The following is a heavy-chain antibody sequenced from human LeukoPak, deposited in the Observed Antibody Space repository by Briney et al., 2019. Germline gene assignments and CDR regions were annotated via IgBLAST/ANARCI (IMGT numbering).Heavy chain of an antibody. J-gene: IGHJ3*02. V-gene: IGHV3-23*01. D-gene: IGHD2-15*01. CDR3: ANGPGDCSGGSCYFEAFDI. CDR2: ISGSGGST. CDR1: GFTFSSYA. Sequence: AGSLRLSCAASGFTFSSYAMCWVRQAPAQGLEWVSAISGSGGSTYYADSVKGRFTISRDNSKNTLYLQMNSLRAEDTAVYYCANGPGDCSGGSCYFEAFDIWGQGTMVTVSS.